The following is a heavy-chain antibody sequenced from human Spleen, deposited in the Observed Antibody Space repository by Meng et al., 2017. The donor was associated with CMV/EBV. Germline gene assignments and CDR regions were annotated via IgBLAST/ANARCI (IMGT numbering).Heavy chain of an antibody. D-gene: IGHD6-13*01. CDR2: ISWDGGNT. J-gene: IGHJ4*02. V-gene: IGHV3-43*01. CDR1: DFTFADYT. CDR3: ARDWFGSSPYYFDY. Sequence: GESLKISCAASDFTFADYTMHWVRQAPGKGLEWVSLISWDGGNTFYADSVKGRFTISRDNARNSLYLQMNSLRAEDTAVYYCARDWFGSSPYYFDYWGQGSLVTVSS.